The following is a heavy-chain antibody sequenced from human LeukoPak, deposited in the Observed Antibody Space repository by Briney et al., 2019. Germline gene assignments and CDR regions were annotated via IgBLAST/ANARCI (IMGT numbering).Heavy chain of an antibody. D-gene: IGHD3-22*01. V-gene: IGHV3-30*03. CDR1: GFTFNTYG. CDR3: AAPKGMIVVVQYYFDY. Sequence: PGGSLRLSCAASGFTFNTYGIHWVRQAPGKGLEWVAVISYDGRNEYYADSVKGRFTISRDNSENTLYLQMNSLRAEDTAVYYCAAPKGMIVVVQYYFDYWGQGTLVTVSS. CDR2: ISYDGRNE. J-gene: IGHJ4*02.